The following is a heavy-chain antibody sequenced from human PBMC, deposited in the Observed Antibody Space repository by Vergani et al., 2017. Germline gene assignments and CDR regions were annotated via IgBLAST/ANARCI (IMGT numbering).Heavy chain of an antibody. CDR1: GGTFSSYA. CDR3: AATYYYDSSGYWDYYYFDY. J-gene: IGHJ4*02. CDR2: IIPIFGTA. Sequence: QVQLVQSGAEVKKPGSSVKVSCKASGGTFSSYAISWVRQAPGQGLEWMGGIIPIFGTANYAQKFQGRVTITADESTSTAYMELSSLRSEDTAVYYCAATYYYDSSGYWDYYYFDYWGQGTLVSVSS. D-gene: IGHD3-22*01. V-gene: IGHV1-69*01.